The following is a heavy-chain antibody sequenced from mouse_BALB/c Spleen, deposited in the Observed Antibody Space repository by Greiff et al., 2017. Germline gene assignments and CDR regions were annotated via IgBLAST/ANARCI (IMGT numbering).Heavy chain of an antibody. Sequence: QVQLQQSGAELAKPGASVKMSCKASGYTFTSYWMHWVKQRPGQGLEWIGYINPSTGYTEYNQKFKDKATLTADKSSSTAYMQLSSLTSEDSAVYYCARSHYCGGDYAMDYWGEGTSVTVSS. CDR2: INPSTGYT. CDR1: GYTFTSYW. CDR3: ARSHYCGGDYAMDY. J-gene: IGHJ4*01. D-gene: IGHD2-1*01. V-gene: IGHV1-7*01.